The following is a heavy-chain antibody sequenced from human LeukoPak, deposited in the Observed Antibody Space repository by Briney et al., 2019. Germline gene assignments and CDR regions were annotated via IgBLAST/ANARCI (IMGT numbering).Heavy chain of an antibody. D-gene: IGHD3-22*01. CDR1: GFSFSNHG. J-gene: IGHJ4*02. CDR3: AKDLWDYYDSRETDY. V-gene: IGHV3-30*18. CDR2: ISYDGSNK. Sequence: GGSLRLSCTTSGFSFSNHGMHWVRQAPGKGLEWVAVISYDGSNKYYADSVKGRFTVSRDNSKNTLYLQMNSLRAEDTAVYYCAKDLWDYYDSRETDYWGQGTLVTVSS.